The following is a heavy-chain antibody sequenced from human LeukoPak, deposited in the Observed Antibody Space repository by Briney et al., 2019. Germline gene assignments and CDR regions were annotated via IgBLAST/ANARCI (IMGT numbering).Heavy chain of an antibody. J-gene: IGHJ5*02. CDR1: GYTFTGYY. CDR3: ARGRGVYGGSFYNWFDP. CDR2: INPNSGGT. V-gene: IGHV1-2*02. D-gene: IGHD1-26*01. Sequence: ASVKVSCKASGYTFTGYYMHWVRQAPGQGLEWMGWINPNSGGTNCAQNFQGRVTMTRDTSISTAYMELSRLTSDDTAGYYCARGRGVYGGSFYNWFDPWGQGTLVTVSS.